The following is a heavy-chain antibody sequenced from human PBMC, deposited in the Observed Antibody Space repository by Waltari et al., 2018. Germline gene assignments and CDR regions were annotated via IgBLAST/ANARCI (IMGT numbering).Heavy chain of an antibody. D-gene: IGHD3-22*01. CDR1: GFSVGYFA. Sequence: EVQLVESGGGLAQQGRSLRLSCSVSGFSVGYFAISCFRQAPGKGMEWVGFMRSKTYGETAQYDASVKGRFSSSRDESKNIAHLQMNSLKTEDTAVYYCARGEYSSAYWGQGTRVTVSS. CDR2: MRSKTYGETA. CDR3: ARGEYSSAY. V-gene: IGHV3-49*03. J-gene: IGHJ4*02.